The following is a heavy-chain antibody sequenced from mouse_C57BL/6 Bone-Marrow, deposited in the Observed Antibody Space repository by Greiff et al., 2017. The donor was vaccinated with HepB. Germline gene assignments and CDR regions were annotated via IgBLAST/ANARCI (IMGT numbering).Heavy chain of an antibody. CDR1: GYTFTSYW. CDR2: IDPSDSYT. J-gene: IGHJ2*01. D-gene: IGHD1-1*01. CDR3: ARPLRYYGSSGYYFDY. V-gene: IGHV1-59*01. Sequence: VQLQQPGAELVRPGTSVKLSCKASGYTFTSYWMHWVKQRPGQGLEWIGVIDPSDSYTNYNQKFKGKATLTVDTSSSTAYMQRSSLTSEDSAVYYCARPLRYYGSSGYYFDYWGQGTTLTVSS.